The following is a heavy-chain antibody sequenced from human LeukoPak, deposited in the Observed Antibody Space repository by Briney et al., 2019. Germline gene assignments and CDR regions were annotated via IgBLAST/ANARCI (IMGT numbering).Heavy chain of an antibody. CDR2: ISGGGGTT. CDR1: GFTLSSYA. CDR3: AREDARQPPRPCDY. Sequence: PGGSLRLSCAASGFTLSSYAMTWVRQAPGKGMEWISSISGGGGTTFYAGGVKGRFTTSRDNPKNTLYLQMNSLKVEDSAVYFCAREDARQPPRPCDYWGQGTLVTVSS. J-gene: IGHJ4*02. V-gene: IGHV3-23*01. D-gene: IGHD6-6*01.